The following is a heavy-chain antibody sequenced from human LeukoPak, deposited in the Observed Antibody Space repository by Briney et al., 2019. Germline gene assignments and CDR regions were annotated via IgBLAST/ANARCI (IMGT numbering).Heavy chain of an antibody. CDR1: GGSISNYY. CDR3: ARSPGGGFDI. J-gene: IGHJ3*02. CDR2: IYYSGTT. D-gene: IGHD2-15*01. V-gene: IGHV4-59*01. Sequence: SETLSLTCTVSGGSISNYYGGWIRQTPGKGLELIGYIYYSGTTNYNPSLRSRVSISVDTSKKQFSLKLSSVTAADTAVYYCARSPGGGFDIWGRGTMVTVSS.